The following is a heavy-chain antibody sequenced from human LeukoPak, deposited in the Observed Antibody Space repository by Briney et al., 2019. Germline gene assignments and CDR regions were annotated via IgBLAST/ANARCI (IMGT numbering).Heavy chain of an antibody. CDR2: IKEDGSEK. CDR3: ARVKGNMEVLPAAISGPEVWYYYYYMDV. Sequence: GGSLRLSCVASGFTFSSYWMGWVRQAPGKGLEWVANIKEDGSEKYYVDSVRGRFTISRDNAKNSLYMQMKSLRAEDTAVYYCARVKGNMEVLPAAISGPEVWYYYYYMDVWGKGTTVTVSS. D-gene: IGHD2-2*01. J-gene: IGHJ6*03. CDR1: GFTFSSYW. V-gene: IGHV3-7*01.